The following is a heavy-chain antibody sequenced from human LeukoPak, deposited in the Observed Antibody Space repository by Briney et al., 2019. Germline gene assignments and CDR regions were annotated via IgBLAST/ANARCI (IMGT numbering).Heavy chain of an antibody. CDR3: ARDRNYYDSSGYFDY. Sequence: GGSLRLSCEASGFIFGNYYMSWVRQAPGKGLEWVAAINGTGSTTYHADSVKGRFTISRDNSKNTLYLQMNSLRAEDTAVYYCARDRNYYDSSGYFDYWGQGTLVTVSS. J-gene: IGHJ4*02. D-gene: IGHD3-22*01. V-gene: IGHV3-23*01. CDR2: INGTGSTT. CDR1: GFIFGNYY.